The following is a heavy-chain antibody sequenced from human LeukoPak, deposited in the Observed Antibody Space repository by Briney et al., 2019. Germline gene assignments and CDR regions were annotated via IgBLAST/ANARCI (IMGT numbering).Heavy chain of an antibody. J-gene: IGHJ4*02. D-gene: IGHD2-15*01. CDR3: ARLASDIVVVVAAQSADYFDY. V-gene: IGHV3-7*01. CDR2: IKQDGSEK. CDR1: GFTFSSYA. Sequence: GGSLRLSCAASGFTFSSYAMGWVRQAPGKGLEWVANIKQDGSEKYYVDSVKGRFTISRDNAKNSLYLQMNSLRAEDTAVYYCARLASDIVVVVAAQSADYFDYWGQGTLVTVSS.